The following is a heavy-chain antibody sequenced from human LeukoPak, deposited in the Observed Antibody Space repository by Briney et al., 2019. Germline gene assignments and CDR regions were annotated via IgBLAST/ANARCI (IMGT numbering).Heavy chain of an antibody. V-gene: IGHV3-7*01. CDR3: AELGITMIGGV. J-gene: IGHJ6*04. CDR1: GFIFSSYW. Sequence: GGSLRLSCAASGFIFSSYWMHWVRHAPGRGLEWVANIKQDGSEKYYVDSVKGRFTISRDNAKNSLYLQMNSLRAEDTAVYYCAELGITMIGGVWGKGTTVTISS. D-gene: IGHD3-10*02. CDR2: IKQDGSEK.